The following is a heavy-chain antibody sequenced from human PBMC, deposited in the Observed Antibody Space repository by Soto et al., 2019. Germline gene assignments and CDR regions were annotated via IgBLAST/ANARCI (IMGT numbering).Heavy chain of an antibody. D-gene: IGHD6-19*01. J-gene: IGHJ4*02. CDR3: ARGISSGWYGDYFDY. CDR2: ISYDGSNK. V-gene: IGHV3-30-3*01. Sequence: PGGSLRLSCAASGFTFSSYAMHWVRQAPGKGLEWVAVISYDGSNKYYADSVKGRFTISRDNSKNTLYLQMNSLRAEDTAVYYCARGISSGWYGDYFDYWGQGTLVTVSS. CDR1: GFTFSSYA.